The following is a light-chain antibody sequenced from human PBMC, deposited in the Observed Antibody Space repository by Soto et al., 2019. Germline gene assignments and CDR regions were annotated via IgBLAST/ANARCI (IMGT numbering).Light chain of an antibody. V-gene: IGLV2-14*01. Sequence: QSVLTQPASVSGSPGQSITISCTGTSSDVGGYNYVSWYQQHPGKAPKLMIYDVSSRPSGVSNRFSGAKSGNTASLTISGLQTEDEADYYCSSYTSSSTPYVFGTGTRSRS. CDR3: SSYTSSSTPYV. CDR1: SSDVGGYNY. J-gene: IGLJ1*01. CDR2: DVS.